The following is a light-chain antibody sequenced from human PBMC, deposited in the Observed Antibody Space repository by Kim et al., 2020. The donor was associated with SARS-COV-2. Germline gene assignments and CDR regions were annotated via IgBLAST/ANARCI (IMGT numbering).Light chain of an antibody. Sequence: SYELTQPPSVSVSPGQTASITRSGDKLGDKYACWYQQKPGQSPVLVIYQDSKRPSGIPERFSGSNSGNTATLTISGTQARDEADYYCQAWDSSTAVFGGG. V-gene: IGLV3-1*01. CDR2: QDS. J-gene: IGLJ3*02. CDR3: QAWDSSTAV. CDR1: KLGDKY.